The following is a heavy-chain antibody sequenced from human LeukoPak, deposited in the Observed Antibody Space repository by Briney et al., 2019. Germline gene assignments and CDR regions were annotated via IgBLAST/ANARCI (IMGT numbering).Heavy chain of an antibody. CDR2: FDPEDGET. J-gene: IGHJ6*02. V-gene: IGHV1-24*01. CDR3: ATPQYYDILTGYPDTYYYYGMDV. CDR1: GYTLTELS. Sequence: ASVKVSCKVSGYTLTELSMHWVRQAPGKGLEWMGGFDPEDGETIYAQKFQGRVTMTEDTSTDTAYMELSSLRSEDTAVYYCATPQYYDILTGYPDTYYYYGMDVWGQGTTVTVSS. D-gene: IGHD3-9*01.